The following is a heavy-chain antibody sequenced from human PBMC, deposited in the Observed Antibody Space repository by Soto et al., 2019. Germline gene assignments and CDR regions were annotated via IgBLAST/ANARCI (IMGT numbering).Heavy chain of an antibody. Sequence: GGSLRLSCTASGFTFGDYAMSWVRQAPGKGLEWVGFIRSKAYGGTTEYAASVKGRFTISRDDSKSIAYLQMNSMKTEDTAVYYCTRDAAITWIQLWSDYWGQRTLVTVPS. CDR3: TRDAAITWIQLWSDY. CDR1: GFTFGDYA. CDR2: IRSKAYGGTT. D-gene: IGHD5-18*01. J-gene: IGHJ4*02. V-gene: IGHV3-49*04.